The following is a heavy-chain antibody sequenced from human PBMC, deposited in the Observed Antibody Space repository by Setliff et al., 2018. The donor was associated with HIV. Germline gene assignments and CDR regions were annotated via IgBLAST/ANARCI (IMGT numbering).Heavy chain of an antibody. CDR1: GGSISSGSYY. J-gene: IGHJ4*02. CDR3: ARDPVITMMVGPRFYFDY. CDR2: IFSSGGT. Sequence: SETLSLTCTVSGGSISSGSYYWSWIRQPAGKGLEWIGRIFSSGGTSYNPSLKSRVTMSVDTSKNQFSLRLSSVTAADTAVYYCARDPVITMMVGPRFYFDYWGQGILVTVSS. D-gene: IGHD3-22*01. V-gene: IGHV4-61*02.